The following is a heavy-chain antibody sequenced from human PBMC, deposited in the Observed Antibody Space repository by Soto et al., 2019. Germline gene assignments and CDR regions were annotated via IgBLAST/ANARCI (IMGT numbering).Heavy chain of an antibody. D-gene: IGHD3-22*01. CDR2: IIPIFGTA. Sequence: SVKVSCKASGGTFSSYAISWVRQAPGQGLEWMGGIIPIFGTANYAQKFQGRVTITADESTSTAYMELSSLRSEDTAVYYCVRATFFSDSSGYTRCFDYWGHGTLVTVSS. CDR3: VRATFFSDSSGYTRCFDY. J-gene: IGHJ4*01. V-gene: IGHV1-69*13. CDR1: GGTFSSYA.